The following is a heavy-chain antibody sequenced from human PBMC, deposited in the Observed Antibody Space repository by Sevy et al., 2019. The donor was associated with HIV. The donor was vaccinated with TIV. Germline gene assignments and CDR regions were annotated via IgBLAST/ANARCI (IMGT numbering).Heavy chain of an antibody. CDR3: ARIVVATTNPGMDV. Sequence: APVKVSCKASGYTFTSYAMNWVRQAPGQGLEWMGWINTNTGNPTYAQGFTGRFVFSLDTSVSTAYLQISSLKAEDTAVYYCARIVVATTNPGMDVWGQGTTVTVSS. J-gene: IGHJ6*02. CDR1: GYTFTSYA. CDR2: INTNTGNP. V-gene: IGHV7-4-1*02. D-gene: IGHD5-12*01.